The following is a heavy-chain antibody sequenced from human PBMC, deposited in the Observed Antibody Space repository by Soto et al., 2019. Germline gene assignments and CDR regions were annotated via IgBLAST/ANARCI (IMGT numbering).Heavy chain of an antibody. Sequence: PSETLSLTCTVSGGSISSYRWSWIRQPAWKGLEWIGRFPNNGNTQYNPSLKSRVTVSVDTSRNQFFLNLHSVTAADSAVYFCGRESGETWDYEAYWGQGTPVTVSS. CDR1: GGSISSYR. J-gene: IGHJ4*02. CDR3: GRESGETWDYEAY. D-gene: IGHD1-7*01. CDR2: FPNNGNT. V-gene: IGHV4-4*07.